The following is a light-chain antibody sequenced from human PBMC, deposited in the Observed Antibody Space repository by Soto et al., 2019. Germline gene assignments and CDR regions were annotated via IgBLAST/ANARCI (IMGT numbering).Light chain of an antibody. Sequence: QSALTQPASVSGSPGQSITISCTGTSSDVGAYDYVSWYQQHPGKAPKLMIYEVSNRPSGVSNRFSGSKSGTTASLTISGLQAEDEADYYCNSYTSSTTVIFGGGTKLTVL. J-gene: IGLJ2*01. CDR1: SSDVGAYDY. V-gene: IGLV2-14*01. CDR2: EVS. CDR3: NSYTSSTTVI.